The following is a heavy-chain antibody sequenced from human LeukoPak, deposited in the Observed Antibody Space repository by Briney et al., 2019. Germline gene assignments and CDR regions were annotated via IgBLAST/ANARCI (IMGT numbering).Heavy chain of an antibody. Sequence: PSETLSLTCTVSGGSNSSYYWSWIRQPPGKGLEWIGYIYYSGSTNYNPSLKSRVTISVDTSKNQFSLKLSSVTAADTAVYYCAGITGTPYYYMDVWGKGTTVTVSS. V-gene: IGHV4-59*01. CDR2: IYYSGST. J-gene: IGHJ6*03. CDR3: AGITGTPYYYMDV. CDR1: GGSNSSYY. D-gene: IGHD1-7*01.